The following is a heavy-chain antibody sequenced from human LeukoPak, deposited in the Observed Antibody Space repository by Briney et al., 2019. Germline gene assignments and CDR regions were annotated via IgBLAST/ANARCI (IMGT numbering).Heavy chain of an antibody. CDR1: GGSISSYY. CDR2: IYYSGST. CDR3: ARGKAADAFDI. V-gene: IGHV4-59*01. D-gene: IGHD6-25*01. J-gene: IGHJ3*02. Sequence: SETLSLTCTVSGGSISSYYWSWIQQPPGKGLEWIGYIYYSGSTNYNPSLKSRVTISVDTSKNQFSLKLSSVTAADTAVYYCARGKAADAFDIWGQGTMVTVSS.